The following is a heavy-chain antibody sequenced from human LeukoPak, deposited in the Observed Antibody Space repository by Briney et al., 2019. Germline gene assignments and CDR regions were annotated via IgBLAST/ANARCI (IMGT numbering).Heavy chain of an antibody. V-gene: IGHV4-59*08. J-gene: IGHJ4*02. Sequence: SETLSLTCTVSGGSMNSHHWNWIRQPPGKGLEWIGYIYYTGRTKYNPSLESRVTITVDTSKNQFALTLPSVAAADTAVYYCARQFGNNYGYRHFDYWGQGTLVTVSS. CDR2: IYYTGRT. CDR3: ARQFGNNYGYRHFDY. D-gene: IGHD5-18*01. CDR1: GGSMNSHH.